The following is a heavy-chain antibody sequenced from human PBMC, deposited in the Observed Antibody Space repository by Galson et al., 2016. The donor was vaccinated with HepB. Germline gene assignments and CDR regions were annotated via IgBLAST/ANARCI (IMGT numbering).Heavy chain of an antibody. CDR1: VGSLSSYL. Sequence: SVKVSCKASVGSLSSYLVTWLRQAPGQGLQWLGGIIPTFGAVKYAEKFQGRITITADTSTNTVDLGLTSLRSDDTAVYFCARGPYSDTSFYDFWGQGTLVTVSS. D-gene: IGHD2-21*01. CDR3: ARGPYSDTSFYDF. CDR2: IIPTFGAV. V-gene: IGHV1-69*06. J-gene: IGHJ4*02.